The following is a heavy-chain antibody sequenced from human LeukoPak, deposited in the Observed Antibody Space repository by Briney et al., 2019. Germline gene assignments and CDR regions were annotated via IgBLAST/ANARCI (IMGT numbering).Heavy chain of an antibody. CDR1: GFTFSAYD. Sequence: GGSLRLSCVASGFTFSAYDMHWVRQTPGKGLEWVAFIRVDGSNEGYTDSVKGRFAISRDNSKSTLYLQINSLRPDDTAMYYCVKGGHSSGWPNWLDPWGQGTLVTVSS. CDR2: IRVDGSNE. J-gene: IGHJ5*02. V-gene: IGHV3-30*02. D-gene: IGHD6-19*01. CDR3: VKGGHSSGWPNWLDP.